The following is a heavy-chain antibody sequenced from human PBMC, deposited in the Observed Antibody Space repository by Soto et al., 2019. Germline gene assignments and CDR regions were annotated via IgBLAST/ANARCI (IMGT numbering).Heavy chain of an antibody. Sequence: QVQLVESGGGVVQPGRSLRLSCAASGFNFSSYGMHWVRQAPGKGLEWVAVIWYDGSNKYYADSVKGRFTISRDNSKNTLYLQMNSLRAEDTAVYYCARDTYSFGYNGFDPWGQGTLVTVSS. V-gene: IGHV3-33*01. D-gene: IGHD2-15*01. CDR3: ARDTYSFGYNGFDP. CDR2: IWYDGSNK. J-gene: IGHJ5*02. CDR1: GFNFSSYG.